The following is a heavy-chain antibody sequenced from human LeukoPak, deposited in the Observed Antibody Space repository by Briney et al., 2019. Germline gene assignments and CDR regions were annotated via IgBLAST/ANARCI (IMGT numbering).Heavy chain of an antibody. CDR3: ARSWAGYPFDY. V-gene: IGHV3-33*01. J-gene: IGHJ4*02. D-gene: IGHD3/OR15-3a*01. CDR1: GFTFGSYG. Sequence: GGSLRLSCAASGFTFGSYGMHWVRQAPGKGLEWVAVIWYDGSNKYYADSVKGRFTISRDNSKNTLYLQMNSLRAEDTAVYYCARSWAGYPFDYWGQGTLVTVSS. CDR2: IWYDGSNK.